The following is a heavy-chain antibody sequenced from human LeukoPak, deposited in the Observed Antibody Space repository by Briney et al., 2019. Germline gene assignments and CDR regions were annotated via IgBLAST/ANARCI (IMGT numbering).Heavy chain of an antibody. CDR3: ARGGMVRGVHSLVDY. V-gene: IGHV3-7*01. D-gene: IGHD3-10*01. Sequence: GGSLRLSCAASGFTFSSYWMSWVRQAPGKGPEWVANIKQDGSEKYYVDSVKGRFTISRDNAKNSLYLQMNSLRAEDTAVYYCARGGMVRGVHSLVDYWGQGTLVTVSS. CDR2: IKQDGSEK. CDR1: GFTFSSYW. J-gene: IGHJ4*02.